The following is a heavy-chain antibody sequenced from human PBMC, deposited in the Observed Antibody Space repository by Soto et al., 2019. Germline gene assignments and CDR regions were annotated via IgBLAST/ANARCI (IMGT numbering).Heavy chain of an antibody. Sequence: ASVKVSCKASGYTFTSYDINWVRQATGQGLEWMGWMNPNSGNTGYVQKFQGRVTMTRNTSISTAYMELSSLRSEDTAVYYCARAVAARRQYYYYYMDVWGKGTTVTVSS. D-gene: IGHD6-6*01. CDR2: MNPNSGNT. V-gene: IGHV1-8*02. J-gene: IGHJ6*03. CDR1: GYTFTSYD. CDR3: ARAVAARRQYYYYYMDV.